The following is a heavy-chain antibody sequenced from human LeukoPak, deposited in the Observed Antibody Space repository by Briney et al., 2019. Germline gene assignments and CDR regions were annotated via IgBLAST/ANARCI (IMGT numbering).Heavy chain of an antibody. Sequence: PGGSLRLSCAASGFTVSSNYMSWVRQAPGKGLEGVSVIYSGGSTYYADSVKGRFTISRDNSKNTLYLQMNSLRAEDTAVYYCARLAREVGATNHFDYWGQGTLVTVSS. J-gene: IGHJ4*02. D-gene: IGHD1-26*01. V-gene: IGHV3-66*02. CDR3: ARLAREVGATNHFDY. CDR2: IYSGGST. CDR1: GFTVSSNY.